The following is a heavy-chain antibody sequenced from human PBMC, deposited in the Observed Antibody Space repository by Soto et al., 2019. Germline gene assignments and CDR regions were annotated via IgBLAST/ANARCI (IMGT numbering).Heavy chain of an antibody. D-gene: IGHD1-26*01. J-gene: IGHJ5*02. Sequence: PGGSLRLSCVASGFTFDDYAMYWVRQAPGKGLEWVSVISWNSGSIGYADSVKGRFTISRGNAKNSLFLQMNSLRTEDTAVYYCAKGGSVTFISPSGTGNWFDPWGQGTPVTVSS. CDR3: AKGGSVTFISPSGTGNWFDP. CDR1: GFTFDDYA. CDR2: ISWNSGSI. V-gene: IGHV3-9*01.